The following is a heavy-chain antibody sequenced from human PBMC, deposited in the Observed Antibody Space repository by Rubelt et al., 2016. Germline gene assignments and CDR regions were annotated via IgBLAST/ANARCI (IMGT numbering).Heavy chain of an antibody. V-gene: IGHV1-18*01. CDR3: ARDGAFPLGSGFEKRSDY. Sequence: QVQLVQSGAEVKKPGASVKVSCKASGYTFTSYGISWVRQAPGQGLEWMGWISAYNGNTNYAQKPPGRVPMTTDTSTSTAYMELRSLRSDDTAVYYCARDGAFPLGSGFEKRSDYWGQGTLVTVSS. D-gene: IGHD3-10*01. CDR1: GYTFTSYG. J-gene: IGHJ4*02. CDR2: ISAYNGNT.